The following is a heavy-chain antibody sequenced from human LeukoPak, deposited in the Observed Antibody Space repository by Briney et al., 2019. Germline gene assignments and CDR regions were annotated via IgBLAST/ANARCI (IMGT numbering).Heavy chain of an antibody. Sequence: ASVKVSCKASGYTFTSYGISWVRQAPGQGLEWMGWISAYNGNTNYAQKLQGRVTMTTDTSTSTAYMELRNLRSDDTAVYYCARLAAAGNYFDYWGQGTLVTVSS. CDR1: GYTFTSYG. CDR2: ISAYNGNT. V-gene: IGHV1-18*01. J-gene: IGHJ4*02. CDR3: ARLAAAGNYFDY. D-gene: IGHD6-13*01.